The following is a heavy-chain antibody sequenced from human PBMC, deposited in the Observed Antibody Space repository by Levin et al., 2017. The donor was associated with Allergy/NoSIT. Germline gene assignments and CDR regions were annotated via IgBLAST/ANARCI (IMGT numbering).Heavy chain of an antibody. V-gene: IGHV2-70*11. J-gene: IGHJ4*02. CDR2: IDWDDDK. CDR3: ARATNHYYGRGFDY. D-gene: IGHD3-10*01. CDR1: GFSLTTSGMC. Sequence: VSGPTLVKPTQTLTLTCTFSGFSLTTSGMCVSWIRQPPGNALEWLARIDWDDDKYYSTSLKTRRTISRDTSKNQVVLTMTSMEPVDTATYYCARATNHYYGRGFDYWGQGTPVTVSS.